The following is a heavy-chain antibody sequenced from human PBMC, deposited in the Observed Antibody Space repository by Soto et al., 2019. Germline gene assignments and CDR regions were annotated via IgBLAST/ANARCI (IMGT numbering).Heavy chain of an antibody. CDR2: ISGSGGST. V-gene: IGHV3-23*01. D-gene: IGHD3-22*01. CDR3: AKTYYYDSSGYAPTFDC. CDR1: GFTFSSYA. Sequence: GGSLRLSCAASGFTFSSYAMSWVRQAPGKGLEWVSAISGSGGSTYYADSVKGRFTISRDNSKNTLYLQMNSLRAEDTAVYYCAKTYYYDSSGYAPTFDCWGQGTLVTVSS. J-gene: IGHJ4*02.